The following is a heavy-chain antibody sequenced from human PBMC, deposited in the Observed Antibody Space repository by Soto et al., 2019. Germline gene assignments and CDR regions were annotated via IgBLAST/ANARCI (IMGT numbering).Heavy chain of an antibody. CDR2: IYHSGST. J-gene: IGHJ4*02. CDR1: GGSISSGGYS. D-gene: IGHD2-15*01. Sequence: QLQLQESGSGLVKPSQTLSLTCAVSGGSISSGGYSWSWIRQPPGKGLEWIGYIYHSGSTYYNPSLKSRVTISVDRSMNQFSRKMSSVAAADTAVYYCARGYFTCSGCSCYSDFFDYWGQGTLVTVSS. V-gene: IGHV4-30-2*01. CDR3: ARGYFTCSGCSCYSDFFDY.